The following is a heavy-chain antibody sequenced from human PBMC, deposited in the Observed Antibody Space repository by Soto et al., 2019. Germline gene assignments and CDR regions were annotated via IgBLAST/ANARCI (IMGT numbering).Heavy chain of an antibody. CDR2: IYYSGST. V-gene: IGHV4-59*01. CDR3: ARASTVVTPSASYYWSDP. D-gene: IGHD2-21*02. Sequence: QVQLQESGPGLVKPSETLSLTCTVSGGSISSNYWSWIRQPPGKGLEWIGYIYYSGSTNYNPSLKSRVTISVDTANQQVSLQLSSVTAADTAVYYCARASTVVTPSASYYWSDPWGQGTLVTVPS. CDR1: GGSISSNY. J-gene: IGHJ5*02.